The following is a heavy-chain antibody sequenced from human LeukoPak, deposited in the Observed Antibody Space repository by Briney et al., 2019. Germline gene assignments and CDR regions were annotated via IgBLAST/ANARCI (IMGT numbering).Heavy chain of an antibody. CDR2: IYYSGST. J-gene: IGHJ4*02. V-gene: IGHV4-39*01. D-gene: IGHD5-12*01. CDR3: ARHAGGYDRELDY. Sequence: SETLSLTCTVSGGSISSSSYYWGWIRQPPGKGLEWIGSIYYSGSTYYNPSLKSRVTISVDTTKNQFSLKLSSVTAADTAVYYCARHAGGYDRELDYWGQGTLVTVSS. CDR1: GGSISSSSYY.